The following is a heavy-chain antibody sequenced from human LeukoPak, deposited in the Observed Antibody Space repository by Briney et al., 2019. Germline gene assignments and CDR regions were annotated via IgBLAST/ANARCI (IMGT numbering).Heavy chain of an antibody. V-gene: IGHV3-21*01. D-gene: IGHD5-18*01. CDR3: ARDGYSYGPYTFDI. J-gene: IGHJ3*02. CDR1: GFTFSSYS. CDR2: ISSSSSYI. Sequence: GGSLRLSCAASGFTFSSYSMNWVRQAPGKGLEWVSSISSSSSYIYYADSVKGRFTISRDNAKNSLYLQMNSLRAEDTAVYYCARDGYSYGPYTFDIWGQGTMVTVSS.